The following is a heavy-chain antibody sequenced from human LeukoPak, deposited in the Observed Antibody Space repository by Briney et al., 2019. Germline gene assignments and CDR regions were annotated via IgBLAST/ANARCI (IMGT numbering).Heavy chain of an antibody. D-gene: IGHD1-26*01. Sequence: SETLSLTCAVSGYSISSSNWWGWIRQPPGKGLEWIGYIYYSGSTYYNPSLKSRVTMSVDTSKNQFSLKLSSVTTVDTAVYYCARTQSGSYYVFDYWGQGTLVTVSS. V-gene: IGHV4-28*01. CDR3: ARTQSGSYYVFDY. CDR1: GYSISSSNW. J-gene: IGHJ4*02. CDR2: IYYSGST.